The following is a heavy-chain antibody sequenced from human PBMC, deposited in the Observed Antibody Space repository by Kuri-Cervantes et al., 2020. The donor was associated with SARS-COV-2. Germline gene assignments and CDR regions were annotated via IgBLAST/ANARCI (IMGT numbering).Heavy chain of an antibody. CDR2: INPNSGGT. J-gene: IGHJ6*03. V-gene: IGHV1-2*02. D-gene: IGHD3-3*01. CDR1: GYTFTGYY. CDR3: ARDSGNATIFGPYYYMDV. Sequence: ASVKVSCKASGYTFTGYYMHWVRQAPGQGLEWMGWINPNSGGTNYAQKFQGRVTITTDESTSTAYMELSSLRSEDTAVYYCARDSGNATIFGPYYYMDVWGKGTTVTVSS.